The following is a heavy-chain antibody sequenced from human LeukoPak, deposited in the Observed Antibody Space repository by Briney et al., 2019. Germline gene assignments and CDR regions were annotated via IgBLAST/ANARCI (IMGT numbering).Heavy chain of an antibody. D-gene: IGHD5-24*01. CDR2: ISSSGTTI. Sequence: PGGSLRLSCAASGFTFSDYYMSWIRQAPGKGLEWLSYISSSGTTIYYADSVKGRFTISRDNAKNSLYLQMNSLRAEDTAVYYCAKDVRFKQRWPQLGAFDIWGQGTMVTVSS. CDR1: GFTFSDYY. V-gene: IGHV3-11*04. CDR3: AKDVRFKQRWPQLGAFDI. J-gene: IGHJ3*02.